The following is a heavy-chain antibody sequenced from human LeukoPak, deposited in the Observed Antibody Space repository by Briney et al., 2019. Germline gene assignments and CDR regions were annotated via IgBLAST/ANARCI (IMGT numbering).Heavy chain of an antibody. J-gene: IGHJ4*02. CDR1: GGSISSGSYY. CDR2: IYTSGST. CDR3: ARVDYYDRVDY. Sequence: SQTLSLTCTVSGGSISSGSYYWSWIRQLAGRGLEWIGRIYTSGSTNYNPSLKSRVTISVDTSKNQFSLKLSSVTAADTAVYYCARVDYYDRVDYWGQGTLVTVSS. V-gene: IGHV4-61*02. D-gene: IGHD3-22*01.